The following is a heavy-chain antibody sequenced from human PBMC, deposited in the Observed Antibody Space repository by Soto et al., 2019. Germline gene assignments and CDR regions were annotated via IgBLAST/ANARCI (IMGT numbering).Heavy chain of an antibody. CDR3: ARHGRGVGSRPLDY. V-gene: IGHV2-26*01. CDR1: GFSLSNATMG. J-gene: IGHJ4*02. CDR2: IFSNDEK. Sequence: QVTLKESGPVLVKPTETLTLTCTVSGFSLSNATMGVSWIRQPPGKALEWLAHIFSNDEKSYSTSLKSRLTISKDTAKSPVVLTMTNMDPVDTATYYCARHGRGVGSRPLDYWGQGTLVTVSS. D-gene: IGHD1-26*01.